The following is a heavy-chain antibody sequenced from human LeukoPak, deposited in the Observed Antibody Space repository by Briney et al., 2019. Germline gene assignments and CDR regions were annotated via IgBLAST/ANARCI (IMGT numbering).Heavy chain of an antibody. J-gene: IGHJ4*02. D-gene: IGHD2-2*01. V-gene: IGHV4-34*01. CDR2: INHSGST. CDR3: ARGNTMDY. CDR1: GGSFSGYY. Sequence: MASEILSLTCAVYGGSFSGYYWSWIRQPPGKGLEWIGEINHSGSTNYNPSLKSRVTISVDTSKNQFSLKLSSVTAADTAVYYCARGNTMDYWGQGTLVTVSS.